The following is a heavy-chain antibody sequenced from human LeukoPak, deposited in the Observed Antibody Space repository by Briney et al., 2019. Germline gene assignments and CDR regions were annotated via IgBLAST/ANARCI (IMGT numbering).Heavy chain of an antibody. Sequence: PVKVSCKASGGTFSSYAISWVRQAPGQGLEWMGGIIPIFGTANYAQKFQGRVTITADESTSTAYMELSSLRSEDTAVYYCASSGTVTETFDYWGQGTLVTVSS. V-gene: IGHV1-69*13. J-gene: IGHJ4*02. CDR3: ASSGTVTETFDY. D-gene: IGHD4-17*01. CDR1: GGTFSSYA. CDR2: IIPIFGTA.